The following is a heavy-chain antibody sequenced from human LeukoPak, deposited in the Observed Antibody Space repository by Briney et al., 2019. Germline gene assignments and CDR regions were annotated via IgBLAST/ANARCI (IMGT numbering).Heavy chain of an antibody. V-gene: IGHV3-74*01. CDR1: GFTFTTYW. Sequence: GGSLRLYCAASGFTFTTYWMHWVRQAPGKGLVWVSHINSDGSITSYADSVKGRFTISRDNAKNTLYLQMNSLRAEDTAVYYCARTSHSSSWYKGKTNWFDPWGQGTLVTVSS. CDR3: ARTSHSSSWYKGKTNWFDP. J-gene: IGHJ5*02. CDR2: INSDGSIT. D-gene: IGHD6-13*01.